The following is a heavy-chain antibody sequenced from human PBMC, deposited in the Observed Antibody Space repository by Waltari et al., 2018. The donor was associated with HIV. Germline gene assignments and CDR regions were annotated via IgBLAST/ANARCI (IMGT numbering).Heavy chain of an antibody. CDR1: GFTFSDNY. J-gene: IGHJ4*02. Sequence: QVQLVESGGGLVKPGGSLRLSCAASGFTFSDNYMSWIRQAPGKVLDWVSYSSSSGGAVFYADSVKGRFTSSRDNAKKTLYLQRSSLRAEDTAIYYCAGRGVTCSATSCYDSWGQGTRVTVSS. D-gene: IGHD3-10*01. CDR2: SSSSGGAV. V-gene: IGHV3-11*01. CDR3: AGRGVTCSATSCYDS.